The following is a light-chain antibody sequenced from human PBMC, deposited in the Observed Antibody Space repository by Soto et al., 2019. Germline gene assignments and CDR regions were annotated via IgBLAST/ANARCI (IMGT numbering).Light chain of an antibody. Sequence: DIQMTQSPSSLSASVGDRVTITCRASQSISTYLNCYQQKLGKAPKLLIYAASSLQRGVPSRFSGSGSGTDFTLSISSLQPQDFATYYCLQRYSTPLTFGQGTKLEIK. CDR3: LQRYSTPLT. V-gene: IGKV1-39*01. J-gene: IGKJ2*01. CDR1: QSISTY. CDR2: AAS.